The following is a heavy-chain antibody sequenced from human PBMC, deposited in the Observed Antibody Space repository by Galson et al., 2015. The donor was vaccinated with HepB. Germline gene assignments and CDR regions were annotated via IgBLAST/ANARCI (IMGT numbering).Heavy chain of an antibody. D-gene: IGHD3-22*01. CDR3: ARGTPYSSDTSGFYPLYYFDY. V-gene: IGHV3-66*02. J-gene: IGHJ4*01. CDR1: GFTVSSHY. Sequence: SLRLSCAASGFTVSSHYMNWVRQAPGKGLEWVSVIYSGGTTYYADSVKGRFTISRDISKNTLYLQMNSLRAEDTAVYYCARGTPYSSDTSGFYPLYYFDYWGHGTLVTVSS. CDR2: IYSGGTT.